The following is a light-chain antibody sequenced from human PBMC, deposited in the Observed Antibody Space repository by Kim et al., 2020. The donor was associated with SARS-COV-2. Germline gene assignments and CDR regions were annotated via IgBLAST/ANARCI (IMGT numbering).Light chain of an antibody. Sequence: QRVTISCTGSSSNIGAGYDVHWYQKLPGTAPKLLFYGNSNRPSGVPDRFSGSKSGTSASLAITGLQAEDEADYYCQSYDSSLSVVVFGGGTQLTVL. CDR1: SSNIGAGYD. J-gene: IGLJ2*01. V-gene: IGLV1-40*01. CDR3: QSYDSSLSVVV. CDR2: GNS.